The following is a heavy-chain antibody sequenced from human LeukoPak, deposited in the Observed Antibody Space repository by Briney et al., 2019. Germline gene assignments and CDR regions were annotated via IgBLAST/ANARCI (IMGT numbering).Heavy chain of an antibody. J-gene: IGHJ4*02. D-gene: IGHD3-22*01. CDR2: INHSGST. Sequence: SETLSLTCAVYGGSFSGYYWRWLRQPPGKGREGIGEINHSGSTNYNPSRKRRVTISVHTSKNQFSLKLSSVTAADTAVYYCARGSEDSSGYYYVDYWGQGTLVTVSS. CDR3: ARGSEDSSGYYYVDY. V-gene: IGHV4-34*01. CDR1: GGSFSGYY.